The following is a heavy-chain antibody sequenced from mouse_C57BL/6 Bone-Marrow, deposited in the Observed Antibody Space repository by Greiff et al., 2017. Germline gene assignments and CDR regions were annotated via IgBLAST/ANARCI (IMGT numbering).Heavy chain of an antibody. J-gene: IGHJ3*01. CDR1: GFTFSDYG. D-gene: IGHD2-2*01. CDR2: ISSGSSTI. CDR3: ARGDYAYEGAWFAY. V-gene: IGHV5-17*01. Sequence: EVQLVESGGGLVKPGGSLKLSCAASGFTFSDYGMHWVRQAPEKGLKWVAYISSGSSTIYYTDTVKGRFTISRVNAKNTLFLQMTSLRAEDTAMYYCARGDYAYEGAWFAYWGQGTLVTVSA.